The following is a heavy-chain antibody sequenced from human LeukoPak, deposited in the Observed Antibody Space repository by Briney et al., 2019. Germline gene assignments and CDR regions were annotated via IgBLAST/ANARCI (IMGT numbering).Heavy chain of an antibody. J-gene: IGHJ4*02. V-gene: IGHV3-9*01. CDR3: AKDRYYYDSSGLDY. D-gene: IGHD3-22*01. Sequence: GGSLRLSCAASGFTFDDYAMQWVRQAPGKGLEWVSGISWNSGSIGYADSVKGRFTISRDNAKNSLYLQMNSLRAEDTALYYCAKDRYYYDSSGLDYWGQGTLVTVSS. CDR2: ISWNSGSI. CDR1: GFTFDDYA.